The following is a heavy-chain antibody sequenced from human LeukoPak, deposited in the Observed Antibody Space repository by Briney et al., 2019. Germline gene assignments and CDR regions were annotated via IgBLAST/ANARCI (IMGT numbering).Heavy chain of an antibody. CDR2: ISGSGDST. J-gene: IGHJ3*02. CDR3: ARDKEEMVRAPYAFGI. CDR1: GFTFSTYA. V-gene: IGHV3-23*01. Sequence: GGSLRLSCAASGFTFSTYAVNWVRQAPGKGLEWVSTISGSGDSTYYADSVKGRFTISRDNAKNSLYLQMNSLRAEDTAVYYCARDKEEMVRAPYAFGIWGQGTMVTVSS. D-gene: IGHD3-10*01.